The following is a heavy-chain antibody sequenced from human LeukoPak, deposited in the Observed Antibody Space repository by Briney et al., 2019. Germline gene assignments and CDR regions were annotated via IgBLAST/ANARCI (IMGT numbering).Heavy chain of an antibody. CDR2: IYSDGSTT. Sequence: GGSLRLSCAASGNYWMHWVRQAPGKGLVWVSHIYSDGSTTNYADSVKGRFTIFRDNAKNTLYLQMNSLRAEDTAVYYCAREQQRYDYWGQGALVTVSS. V-gene: IGHV3-74*01. D-gene: IGHD6-13*01. CDR1: GNYW. J-gene: IGHJ4*02. CDR3: AREQQRYDY.